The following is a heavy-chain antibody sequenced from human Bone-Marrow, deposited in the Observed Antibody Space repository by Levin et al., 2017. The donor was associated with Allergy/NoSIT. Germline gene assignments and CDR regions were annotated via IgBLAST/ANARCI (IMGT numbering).Heavy chain of an antibody. D-gene: IGHD6-6*01. CDR3: ARERDLIGARAPFDY. V-gene: IGHV4-39*07. CDR2: IYYSGVT. Sequence: SETLSLTCTVSGGSISSSTHYWGWVRQAPGKGLEWIGSIYYSGVTYYNPSLKSRVTISVDRSRNQFSLKLRSVTAADTAVYYCARERDLIGARAPFDYWGQGTLVTVSS. J-gene: IGHJ4*02. CDR1: GGSISSSTHY.